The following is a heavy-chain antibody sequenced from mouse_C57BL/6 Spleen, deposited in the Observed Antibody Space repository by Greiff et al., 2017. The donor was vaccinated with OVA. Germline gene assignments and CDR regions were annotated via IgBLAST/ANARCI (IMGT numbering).Heavy chain of an antibody. D-gene: IGHD2-12*01. CDR2: ISDGGSYT. CDR1: GFTFSSYA. Sequence: EVKLVESGGGLVKPGGSLKLSCAASGFTFSSYAMSWVRQTPEKRLEWVATISDGGSYTYYPDNVKGRFTISRDNAKNNLYLQMSHLKSEDTAMYYCARGVTTGPYAMDYWGQGTSVTVSS. J-gene: IGHJ4*01. CDR3: ARGVTTGPYAMDY. V-gene: IGHV5-4*03.